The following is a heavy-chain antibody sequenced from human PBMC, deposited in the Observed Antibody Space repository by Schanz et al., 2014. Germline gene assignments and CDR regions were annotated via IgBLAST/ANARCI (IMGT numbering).Heavy chain of an antibody. CDR2: INTSGGSR. D-gene: IGHD6-13*01. CDR1: GFSFSTHA. J-gene: IGHJ4*02. Sequence: EVQLLESGGNLVHPGGSLRLSCAASGFSFSTHAMSWVRQAPGQGLEWVSGINTSGGSRYYAESVKGRFTISRDNSKNLVVLQMNSLRVDDTAVYYCTKEDATALWYFEHWGQGTLVTVSS. CDR3: TKEDATALWYFEH. V-gene: IGHV3-23*01.